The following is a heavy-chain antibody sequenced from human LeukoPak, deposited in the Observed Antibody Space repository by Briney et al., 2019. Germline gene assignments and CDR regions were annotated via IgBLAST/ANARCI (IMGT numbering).Heavy chain of an antibody. CDR1: GGSISSGDYY. CDR3: AKSITIFGPHDY. V-gene: IGHV3-23*01. CDR2: ISGSGGST. Sequence: LSLTCTVSGGSISSGDYYWSWVRQAPGKGLEWVSAISGSGGSTYYADSVKGRFTISRDNSKNTLYLQMNSLRAEDTAVYYCAKSITIFGPHDYWGQGTLVTVSS. D-gene: IGHD3-3*01. J-gene: IGHJ4*02.